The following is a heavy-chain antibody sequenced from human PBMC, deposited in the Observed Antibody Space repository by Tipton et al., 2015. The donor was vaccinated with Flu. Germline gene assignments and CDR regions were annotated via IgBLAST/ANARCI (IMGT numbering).Heavy chain of an antibody. Sequence: TLSLTCTVSGGFVSSYYWGWVRQTPGKGLEWIGNIYHTGSTYYNPSLRGRVTILVDRSKNQFSLKLSSVTAADTAVYYCARRDYSNYVSVPKNWFDSWGQGILVTVSS. CDR2: IYHTGST. CDR3: ARRDYSNYVSVPKNWFDS. CDR1: GGFVSSYY. J-gene: IGHJ5*01. V-gene: IGHV4-59*08. D-gene: IGHD4-11*01.